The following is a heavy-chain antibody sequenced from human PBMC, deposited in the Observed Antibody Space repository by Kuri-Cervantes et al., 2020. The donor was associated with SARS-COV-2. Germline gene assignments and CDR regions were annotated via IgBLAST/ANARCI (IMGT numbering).Heavy chain of an antibody. J-gene: IGHJ3*02. Sequence: ASVKVSCKVSGYTLTELSMHWVRQAPGKGLEWMGGFDPEDGETIYAQKFQGRVTMTEDTSTDTAYMELSSLRSEDTAVYYCARTSYDSSGYMAFDIWGQGTMVTVSS. D-gene: IGHD3-22*01. CDR3: ARTSYDSSGYMAFDI. CDR1: GYTLTELS. V-gene: IGHV1-24*01. CDR2: FDPEDGET.